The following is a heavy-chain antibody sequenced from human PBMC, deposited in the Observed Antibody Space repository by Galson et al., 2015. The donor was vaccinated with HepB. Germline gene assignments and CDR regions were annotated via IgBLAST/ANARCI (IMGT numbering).Heavy chain of an antibody. CDR1: GITFSDHY. J-gene: IGHJ5*02. CDR2: NKNRANNYIT. Sequence: SLRLSCAASGITFSDHYMDWVRQAPGKGLEWLGRNKNRANNYITEYAASVKERFTISRDDAENSLYLEMNSLKTEGTAVYFCCRGYCGGGYCFHDWGQGTLVTVSS. CDR3: CRGYCGGGYCFHD. V-gene: IGHV3-72*01. D-gene: IGHD2-15*01.